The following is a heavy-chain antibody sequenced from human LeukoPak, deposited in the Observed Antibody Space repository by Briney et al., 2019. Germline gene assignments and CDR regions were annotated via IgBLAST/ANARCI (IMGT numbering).Heavy chain of an antibody. J-gene: IGHJ4*02. V-gene: IGHV3-21*01. D-gene: IGHD3-22*01. CDR1: GFTFSSYS. CDR3: AREGHYYDSSGYYYFDY. CDR2: IISSSSYI. Sequence: PGGSLRLSCAASGFTFSSYSMNWVRQAPGKGLEWVSSIISSSSYIYYADSVKGRFTISRDNAKNSLYLQRNSLRAEDTAVYYCAREGHYYDSSGYYYFDYWGQGTLVTVSS.